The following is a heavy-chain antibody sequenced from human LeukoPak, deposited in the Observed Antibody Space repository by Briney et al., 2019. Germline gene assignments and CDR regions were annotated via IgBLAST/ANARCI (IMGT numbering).Heavy chain of an antibody. V-gene: IGHV3-7*01. J-gene: IGHJ5*02. CDR2: IKQDGSEK. D-gene: IGHD5-12*01. CDR3: ARDGDGRATYSGYDFRFDP. Sequence: GGSLRLSCAASGFTCSSYWMSWVRQAPGKGLEWVANIKQDGSEKYYVDSVKGRFTISRDNAKNSLYLQMNSLRAEDTAVYYCARDGDGRATYSGYDFRFDPWGQGTLVTVSS. CDR1: GFTCSSYW.